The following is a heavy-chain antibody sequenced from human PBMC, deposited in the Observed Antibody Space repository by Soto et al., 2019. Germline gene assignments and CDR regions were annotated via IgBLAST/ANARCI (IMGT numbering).Heavy chain of an antibody. D-gene: IGHD1-26*01. Sequence: QVQLQESGPGLVKPSQTLSLTCSVSGASTVSHYHWTWIRQPPGKGLERMGYIFNSRTTFYNPSLTSRLSISMDTSGNHFSLELRSVTAADTAVYYCALALGPTAGLAYWGQGTLVTVSS. CDR3: ALALGPTAGLAY. CDR2: IFNSRTT. V-gene: IGHV4-31*02. J-gene: IGHJ4*02. CDR1: GASTVSHYH.